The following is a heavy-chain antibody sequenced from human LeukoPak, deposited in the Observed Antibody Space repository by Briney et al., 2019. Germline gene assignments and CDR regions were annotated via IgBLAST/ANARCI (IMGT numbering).Heavy chain of an antibody. Sequence: ASVKVSCKASGYTFTSYGISWVRQAPGQGLEWMGWISAYNGNTNYAQKLQGRVTMTTDTSTSTAYMELRSLRSDDTAVYYCARDRGAVAGPFDAFDIWAKGQWSPSLQ. CDR1: GYTFTSYG. V-gene: IGHV1-18*01. J-gene: IGHJ3*02. D-gene: IGHD6-19*01. CDR3: ARDRGAVAGPFDAFDI. CDR2: ISAYNGNT.